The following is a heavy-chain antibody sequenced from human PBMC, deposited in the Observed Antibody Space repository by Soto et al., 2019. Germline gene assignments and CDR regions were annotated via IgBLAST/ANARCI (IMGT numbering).Heavy chain of an antibody. J-gene: IGHJ3*01. D-gene: IGHD4-17*01. CDR2: ISWNSGSI. CDR3: ATSYGDYLSWAFDL. V-gene: IGHV3-9*01. CDR1: GFTFDDYA. Sequence: EVQLVESGGGLVQPGRSLRLSCAASGFTFDDYAMHWVRQAPGKGLEWVSGISWNSGSIGYADSVKGRFTISRDNAKNSLYLQMNSLRAEDTAFYYCATSYGDYLSWAFDLWGQGTMVTVSS.